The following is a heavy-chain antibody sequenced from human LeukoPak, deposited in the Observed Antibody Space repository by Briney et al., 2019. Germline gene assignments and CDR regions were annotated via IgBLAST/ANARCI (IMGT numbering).Heavy chain of an antibody. CDR3: AKDPYGGTYPSHFDY. CDR1: GFTLSSYG. J-gene: IGHJ4*02. D-gene: IGHD1-26*01. V-gene: IGHV3-30*02. CDR2: VRYDGSTA. Sequence: GGSLRLSCAASGFTLSSYGMNWVRQAPGKGLAWVAFVRYDGSTAFYEDSVKGRFTISRDSSKNTLYLQMNSLTPADTAIYYCAKDPYGGTYPSHFDYWGQGTLVTVSS.